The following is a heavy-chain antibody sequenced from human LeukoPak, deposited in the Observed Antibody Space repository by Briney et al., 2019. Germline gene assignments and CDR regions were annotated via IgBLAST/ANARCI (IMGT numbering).Heavy chain of an antibody. CDR2: ISSSSSYI. J-gene: IGHJ4*02. CDR1: GFTFSSYS. CDR3: TRDVGIRFVEWLTTTRAFDY. D-gene: IGHD3-3*01. V-gene: IGHV3-21*01. Sequence: GGSLRLSCAASGFTFSSYSMNWVRQAPGKGLEWVSSISSSSSYIYYADSVKGRFTISRDNAKNSLYLQMNSLRAEDTAVFYCTRDVGIRFVEWLTTTRAFDYWGQGTLVTVSS.